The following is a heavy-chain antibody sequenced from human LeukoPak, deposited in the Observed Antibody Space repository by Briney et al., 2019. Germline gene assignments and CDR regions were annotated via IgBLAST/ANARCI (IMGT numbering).Heavy chain of an antibody. CDR2: IRYDGSNK. V-gene: IGHV3-30*02. Sequence: GGSLRLSCAASGFTFSSYGMHWVRQAPGKGLEWVAFIRYDGSNKYYADSVKGRFTISRDNSKNTLYLQMNSLRAEDTAVYYCAKLRWLAPFDYWGRGTLVTVSS. CDR3: AKLRWLAPFDY. J-gene: IGHJ4*02. CDR1: GFTFSSYG. D-gene: IGHD6-19*01.